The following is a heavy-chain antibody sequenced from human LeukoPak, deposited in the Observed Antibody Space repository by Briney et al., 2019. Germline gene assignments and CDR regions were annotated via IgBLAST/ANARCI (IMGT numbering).Heavy chain of an antibody. J-gene: IGHJ4*02. V-gene: IGHV3-74*03. D-gene: IGHD3-10*01. CDR2: INRDVSTT. CDR1: GFTFSNYC. Sequence: GGSLRLSCAASGFTFSNYCVHWFRQAPGKGLVWVSRINRDVSTTKYADSVKGRFTFSIDNANYTRNLQMNRLRAEDTDVYSDARDKKSGEYSEIDYWGQGNLVTVTS. CDR3: ARDKKSGEYSEIDY.